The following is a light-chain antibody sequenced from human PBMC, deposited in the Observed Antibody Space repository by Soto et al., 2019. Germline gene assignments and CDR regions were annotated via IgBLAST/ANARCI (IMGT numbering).Light chain of an antibody. Sequence: QSVLTQPAAVSGSPGQSLTISCTGTSSDVGGYKYISLSQPPPGKAPKLLSFEVNDPPTGVSHRFAGSKYGNTGSLTISGLQAEDEADYYCSSYTSSTSQVFGTGTKVTVL. CDR1: SSDVGGYKY. V-gene: IGLV2-14*01. CDR2: EVN. CDR3: SSYTSSTSQV. J-gene: IGLJ1*01.